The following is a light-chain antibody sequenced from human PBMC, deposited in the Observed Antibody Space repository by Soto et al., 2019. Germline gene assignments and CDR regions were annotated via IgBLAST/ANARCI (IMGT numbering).Light chain of an antibody. CDR2: RDD. J-gene: IGLJ2*01. CDR1: SSNIGSNY. CDR3: AAWDDSLRAPV. Sequence: QSVLTQPPSASATPGQRITISCFGSSSNIGSNYGYWYQQLPGTAPKLLISRDDERPSGVPDRFSGSKSGTSASLAISGVLSEDEADYFCAAWDDSLRAPVFGGGAKVTVL. V-gene: IGLV1-47*01.